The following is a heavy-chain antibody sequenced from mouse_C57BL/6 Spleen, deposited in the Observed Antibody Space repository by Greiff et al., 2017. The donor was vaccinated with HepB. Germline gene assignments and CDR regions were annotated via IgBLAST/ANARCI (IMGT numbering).Heavy chain of an antibody. CDR1: GYTFTSYW. D-gene: IGHD1-1*01. CDR3: ARGGSSYGDY. Sequence: QVQLKQPGAELVMPGASVKLSCKASGYTFTSYWMHWVKQRPGQGLEWIGEIDPSDSDTNYNQKFKGKSTLTVDKSSCTAYMQLSRLTSEDSAVYYCARGGSSYGDYWGQGTTLTVSS. J-gene: IGHJ2*01. CDR2: IDPSDSDT. V-gene: IGHV1-69*01.